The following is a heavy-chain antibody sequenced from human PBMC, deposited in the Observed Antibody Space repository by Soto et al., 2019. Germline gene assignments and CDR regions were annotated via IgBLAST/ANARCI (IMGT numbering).Heavy chain of an antibody. V-gene: IGHV1-69*12. D-gene: IGHD2-21*02. CDR2: IIPKFKLA. J-gene: IGHJ4*02. CDR3: ATRAVTAFYFDY. Sequence: QVPLVQSGADVQKPGSSVKVSCKASGGTFSSTALSWVRQAPGQGLEWMGGIIPKFKLANYAQRFQGRATFTADESTRTAYMELSSLRSEDTAVYYCATRAVTAFYFDYWGQGTLVTVSS. CDR1: GGTFSSTA.